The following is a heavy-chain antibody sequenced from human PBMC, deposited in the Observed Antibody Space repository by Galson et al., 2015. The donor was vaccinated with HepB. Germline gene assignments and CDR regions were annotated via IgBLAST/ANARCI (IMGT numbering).Heavy chain of an antibody. J-gene: IGHJ4*02. CDR1: GFTFSSYA. CDR3: AKDRGSGSFHFDY. V-gene: IGHV3-23*01. Sequence: SLRLSCAASGFTFSSYAMSWVRQAPGKGLEWVSAISGSGGSTYYADSVKGRFTISRDNSKNTLYLQMNSLRAEDTAVYYCAKDRGSGSFHFDYWGQGTLVTVSS. D-gene: IGHD1-26*01. CDR2: ISGSGGST.